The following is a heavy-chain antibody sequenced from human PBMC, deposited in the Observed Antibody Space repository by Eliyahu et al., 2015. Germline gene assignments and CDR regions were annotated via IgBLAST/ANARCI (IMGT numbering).Heavy chain of an antibody. Sequence: QVQLVESGGGVVQPERSLRLSXAASGFTFSTYTMHWVRQAPGKGLEWVAVKSYDETKEYYADSVKGRFTISRDNSKNTLYLQMNSLRAEDTAVYYCARDMKGYNYGEFDYWGQGILVTVSS. CDR1: GFTFSTYT. CDR3: ARDMKGYNYGEFDY. CDR2: KSYDETKE. D-gene: IGHD5-18*01. J-gene: IGHJ4*02. V-gene: IGHV3-30-3*01.